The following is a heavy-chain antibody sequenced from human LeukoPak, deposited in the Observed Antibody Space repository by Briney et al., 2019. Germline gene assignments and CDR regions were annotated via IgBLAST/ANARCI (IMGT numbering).Heavy chain of an antibody. CDR2: IYYSGST. J-gene: IGHJ4*02. CDR1: GGSISNHY. V-gene: IGHV4-59*08. D-gene: IGHD2-21*02. CDR3: ASERAYCGGDCYSAPGY. Sequence: SETLSLTCTVSGGSISNHYCSWIRQPPGKGLEWIGYIYYSGSTNYNPSLKSRVTISVDTSKNQFSLKLSSVTAADTAVYYCASERAYCGGDCYSAPGYWGQGTLVTVSS.